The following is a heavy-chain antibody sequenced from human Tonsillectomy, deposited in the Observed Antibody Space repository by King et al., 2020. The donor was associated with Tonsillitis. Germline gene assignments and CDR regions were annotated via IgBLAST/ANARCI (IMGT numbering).Heavy chain of an antibody. V-gene: IGHV3-21*01. Sequence: VQLVVSGGGLVKPGGSLRLSCAASGFTFSSYSMNWVRQAPGKGLEWVSSISSSTTYILYADSVQGRFTISRDNAKNSLYLQMNSLRAEDTAVYYCASVGDSFFLQPIDYWGQGTLVTVSS. CDR1: GFTFSSYS. CDR3: ASVGDSFFLQPIDY. CDR2: ISSSTTYI. J-gene: IGHJ4*02. D-gene: IGHD2-21*01.